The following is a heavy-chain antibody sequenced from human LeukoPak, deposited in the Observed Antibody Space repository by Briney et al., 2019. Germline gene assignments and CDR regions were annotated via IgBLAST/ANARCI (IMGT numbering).Heavy chain of an antibody. CDR3: VRDHDFKMDF. Sequence: GGSLRLSCAASGFTFSNFVMHWVRHAPGKGLMWVARIPSDDNPTNYVDSVKGRFTIFRDNARDTLYLQMNNLRLDDTAVYYCVRDHDFKMDFWGQGTLVAVSS. CDR1: GFTFSNFV. D-gene: IGHD1-1*01. CDR2: IPSDDNPT. V-gene: IGHV3-74*01. J-gene: IGHJ4*02.